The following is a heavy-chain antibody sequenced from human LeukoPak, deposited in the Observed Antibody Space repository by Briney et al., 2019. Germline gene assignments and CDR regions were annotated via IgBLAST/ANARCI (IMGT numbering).Heavy chain of an antibody. Sequence: GGTLRLSCAAPVFTFSSYGMSWVRQAPGKGLEWVSAISGSGGSTYYADSVKGRFTISRDNSKNTLYLQMNSLRAEDTAVYYCAKAMVRGVITYYYYYMDVWGKGTTVTISS. D-gene: IGHD3-10*01. CDR2: ISGSGGST. J-gene: IGHJ6*03. V-gene: IGHV3-23*01. CDR1: VFTFSSYG. CDR3: AKAMVRGVITYYYYYMDV.